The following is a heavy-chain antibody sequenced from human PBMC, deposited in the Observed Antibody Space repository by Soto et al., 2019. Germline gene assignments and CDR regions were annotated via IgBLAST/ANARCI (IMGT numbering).Heavy chain of an antibody. CDR1: GYTFTTHG. Sequence: QVQLVQSGAEVKKPGASVKVSCKASGYTFTTHGISWVRQAPGQGLEWMGWVSGDNGHTNYSQSRQGRVTMTTDTSPNTAYMALRSLRSTDTAVYYCARGLGYCRSGTGYREWCDPWGQGTLVTVSS. J-gene: IGHJ5*02. D-gene: IGHD2-2*01. CDR2: VSGDNGHT. V-gene: IGHV1-18*01. CDR3: ARGLGYCRSGTGYREWCDP.